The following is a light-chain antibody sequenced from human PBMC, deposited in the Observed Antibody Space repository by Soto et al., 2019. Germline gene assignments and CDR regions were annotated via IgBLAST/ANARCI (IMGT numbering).Light chain of an antibody. CDR2: GAS. CDR1: QGVSSTY. Sequence: EIVMTQSPATLSVSPGERATLSCRASQGVSSTYLAWYQQKPGQAPRLLIYGASNRATGIPDRFSGSGSGTDFTLTISRLEPEDFAVYYCQQYGSSGTFGQGTKVDIK. CDR3: QQYGSSGT. V-gene: IGKV3-20*01. J-gene: IGKJ1*01.